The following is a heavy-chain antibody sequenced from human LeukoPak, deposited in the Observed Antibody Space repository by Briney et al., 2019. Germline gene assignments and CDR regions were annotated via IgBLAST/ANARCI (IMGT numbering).Heavy chain of an antibody. J-gene: IGHJ4*02. CDR3: AGGRGWTYDS. CDR2: MRVDGSDI. Sequence: GGSLRLSCAASGFTFTNDFMTWVRQAPGKGLEWVANMRVDGSDIHYADSVKGRFTISSDNARNSLYLQMNTLRADDTAVYYWAGGRGWTYDSWGGGTLVTVSS. V-gene: IGHV3-7*01. D-gene: IGHD6-19*01. CDR1: GFTFTNDF.